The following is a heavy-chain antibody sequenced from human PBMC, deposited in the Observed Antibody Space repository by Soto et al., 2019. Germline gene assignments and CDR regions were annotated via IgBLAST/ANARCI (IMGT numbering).Heavy chain of an antibody. J-gene: IGHJ3*01. CDR2: IYYSGST. Sequence: SETLSLTCTVSGGSISSSSYYWGWIRQPPGKGLEWIGSIYYSGSTYYNPSLKSRVTISVDTSKNQFSLKLSSVTAADTAVYYCARQRYSSGSFGWGQGTMVTVSS. D-gene: IGHD6-19*01. CDR3: ARQRYSSGSFG. CDR1: GGSISSSSYY. V-gene: IGHV4-39*01.